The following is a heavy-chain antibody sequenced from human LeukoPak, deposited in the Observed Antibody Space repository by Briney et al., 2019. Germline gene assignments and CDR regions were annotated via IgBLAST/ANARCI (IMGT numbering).Heavy chain of an antibody. V-gene: IGHV3-53*04. CDR2: IFSGGNT. D-gene: IGHD5-18*01. Sequence: GGSLRLSCAASGFTVSSNYMSWVRQAPGKGLEWVSLIFSGGNTYYADSVKGRFTTPRHNSGNTLYLQMNSLRAEDTAVYYCARVGPGYTYVYGAPYYFDSWGQGTLVTVSS. CDR1: GFTVSSNY. J-gene: IGHJ4*02. CDR3: ARVGPGYTYVYGAPYYFDS.